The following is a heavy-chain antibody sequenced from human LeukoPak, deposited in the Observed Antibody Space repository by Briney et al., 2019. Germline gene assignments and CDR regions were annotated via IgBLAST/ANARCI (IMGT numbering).Heavy chain of an antibody. CDR2: INTGNGNT. CDR3: ARGAKFRSYGSGTYYTSLPFDP. V-gene: IGHV1-3*03. J-gene: IGHJ5*02. CDR1: GYAFTSYT. D-gene: IGHD3-10*01. Sequence: ASVKVSCKASGYAFTSYTMHWVRQAPGQRLEWMGWINTGNGNTKYSQEFQGRVTITRDTSASTAYMELSSLRSEDMAVYYCARGAKFRSYGSGTYYTSLPFDPWGQGTLVTVSS.